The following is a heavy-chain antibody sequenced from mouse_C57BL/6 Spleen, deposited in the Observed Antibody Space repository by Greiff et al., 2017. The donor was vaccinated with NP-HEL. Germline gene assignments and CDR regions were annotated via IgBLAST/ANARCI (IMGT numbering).Heavy chain of an antibody. Sequence: VQLQESGPGLVQPSQSLSITCTVSGFSLTSYGVHWDRQSPGKGLEWLGVIWSGGSTDYNAAFISRLSISKDNSKSQVFFKMNSLQADDTAIYYCARIPQLTGWYFDVWGTGTTVTVSS. CDR1: GFSLTSYG. CDR2: IWSGGST. CDR3: ARIPQLTGWYFDV. D-gene: IGHD4-1*01. V-gene: IGHV2-2*01. J-gene: IGHJ1*03.